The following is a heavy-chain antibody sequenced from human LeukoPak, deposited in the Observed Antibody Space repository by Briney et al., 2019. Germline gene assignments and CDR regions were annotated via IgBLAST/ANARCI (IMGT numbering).Heavy chain of an antibody. V-gene: IGHV3-23*01. Sequence: GGSLRLSCAAPGFTFSSSAMSWVRQAPGKGLEWVSAISNNGGYTYYADSVKGRFTISRDNSKNTLYLQMNSLRAEDTAVYYCAKDPVYYDSSGYSSYFDYWGQGTLVTVSS. CDR2: ISNNGGYT. CDR1: GFTFSSSA. D-gene: IGHD3-22*01. J-gene: IGHJ4*02. CDR3: AKDPVYYDSSGYSSYFDY.